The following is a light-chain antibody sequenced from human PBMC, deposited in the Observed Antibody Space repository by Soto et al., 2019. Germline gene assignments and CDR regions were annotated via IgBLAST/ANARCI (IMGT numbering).Light chain of an antibody. Sequence: DIQMTQSPYSVSASVGDRVTITCEASHDIDKYLNWYQQKPGKAPKLLIDDASNLETGVPSRFSGSGSGTHFTFTIGSLQPEDIAIYYCQQYYDLPITFGQGTRLEIK. CDR3: QQYYDLPIT. CDR1: HDIDKY. CDR2: DAS. V-gene: IGKV1-33*01. J-gene: IGKJ5*01.